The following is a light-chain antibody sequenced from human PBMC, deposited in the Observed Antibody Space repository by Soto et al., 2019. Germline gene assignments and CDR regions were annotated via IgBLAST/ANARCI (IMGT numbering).Light chain of an antibody. CDR1: QSVSSSY. V-gene: IGKV3D-20*02. CDR3: QQRSNWLLT. Sequence: VLTQSPGTLSLSPGERATLSCRASQSVSSSYLAWYQQKPGQAPRLLIYDSSNRATGIPARFSGSGSGTDFTLTISSLEPEDFAVYYCQQRSNWLLTFGGGTKVDIK. J-gene: IGKJ4*01. CDR2: DSS.